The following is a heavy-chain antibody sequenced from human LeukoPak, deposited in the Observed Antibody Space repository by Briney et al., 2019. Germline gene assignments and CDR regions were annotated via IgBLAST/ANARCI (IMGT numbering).Heavy chain of an antibody. CDR1: GYTFTSYD. D-gene: IGHD4-17*01. V-gene: IGHV1-8*01. J-gene: IGHJ6*02. CDR2: MNPNSGNT. CDR3: ARDPPDYGDYYYYGMDV. Sequence: GASVKVSCKASGYTFTSYDINWVRQATGQGLEWMGWMNPNSGNTGYAQKFQGRVTMTRNTSISTAYMELSSLRSEDTAVYYCARDPPDYGDYYYYGMDVWGQGTTVTVSS.